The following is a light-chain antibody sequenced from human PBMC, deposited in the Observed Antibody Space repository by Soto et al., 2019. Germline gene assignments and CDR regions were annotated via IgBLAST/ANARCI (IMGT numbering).Light chain of an antibody. CDR2: EVR. CDR1: SSDVGGYNY. J-gene: IGLJ2*01. CDR3: SSYTSAGTLV. V-gene: IGLV2-14*01. Sequence: QSALAQPASVSGSPGQSITISCTGTSSDVGGYNYVSWYQQHPGKAPKLMIYEVRNRPSGISNRFSGSKSGYTASLTISGFQAEDEADYYCSSYTSAGTLVFGGGTKVTVL.